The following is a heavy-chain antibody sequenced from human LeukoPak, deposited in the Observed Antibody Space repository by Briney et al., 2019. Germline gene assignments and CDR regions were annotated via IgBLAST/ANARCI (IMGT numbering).Heavy chain of an antibody. Sequence: GGSLRLSCAGSGFTFSSYAMSWVRQAPGKGLEWVSAISGSGGSTYYADSVKGRFTISRDNSKNTLYLQMNSLRAEDTAVYYCANVGYCSGGSCGLDSNWFDPWGQGTLVTVSS. CDR1: GFTFSSYA. CDR3: ANVGYCSGGSCGLDSNWFDP. CDR2: ISGSGGST. D-gene: IGHD2-15*01. V-gene: IGHV3-23*01. J-gene: IGHJ5*02.